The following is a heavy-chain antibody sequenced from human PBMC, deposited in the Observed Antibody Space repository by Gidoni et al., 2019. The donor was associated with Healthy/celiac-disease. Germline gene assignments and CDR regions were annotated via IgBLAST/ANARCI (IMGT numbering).Heavy chain of an antibody. CDR1: GYTFTSYD. V-gene: IGHV1-8*01. CDR2: MNPNSGNT. CDR3: ARGYYDILTCYRNYYYYYGMNV. Sequence: QVQLVQSGAEVKKPGASVKVSCKASGYTFTSYDINWVRQATGQGLEWIGWMNPNSGNTGYAQKFQGRVTMTRNTSISTAYMELSSLRSENTAVYYCARGYYDILTCYRNYYYYYGMNVWGQGTTVTVSS. D-gene: IGHD3-9*01. J-gene: IGHJ6*02.